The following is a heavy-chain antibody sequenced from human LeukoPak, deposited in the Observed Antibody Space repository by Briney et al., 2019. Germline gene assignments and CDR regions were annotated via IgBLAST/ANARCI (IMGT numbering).Heavy chain of an antibody. Sequence: GRSLRLSCAASGFTFSGYALGWVRHAPGKVLEWVSGISGSGNSTYYADSVKGRFPISRDNSKNTLYLQMSSLRAEDTAVYYCAKDWGNGWTGAFDYWGQGTLVTVSS. J-gene: IGHJ4*02. V-gene: IGHV3-23*01. CDR3: AKDWGNGWTGAFDY. CDR1: GFTFSGYA. D-gene: IGHD6-19*01. CDR2: ISGSGNST.